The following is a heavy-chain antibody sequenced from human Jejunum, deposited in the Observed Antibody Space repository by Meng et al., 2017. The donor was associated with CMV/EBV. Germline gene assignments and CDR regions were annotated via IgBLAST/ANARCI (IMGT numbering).Heavy chain of an antibody. CDR1: GDSISSGRHF. D-gene: IGHD2-2*01. CDR3: AADISTAWFYY. CDR2: IHYTETT. Sequence: QVQLPESAPSLWKPPGTLSLTCPVSGDSISSGRHFWGWIRQAPGKGLEWIATIHYTETTHYNPSLKSRITISVDTSKNQISLKVNSVTAADTAMYYCAADISTAWFYYWGQGTRVTCYS. J-gene: IGHJ4*02. V-gene: IGHV4-39*07.